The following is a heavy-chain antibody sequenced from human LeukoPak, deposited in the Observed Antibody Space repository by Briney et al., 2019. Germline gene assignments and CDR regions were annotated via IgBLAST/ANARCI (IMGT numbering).Heavy chain of an antibody. CDR1: GGSINGYY. D-gene: IGHD3-10*01. CDR2: SHSSGST. Sequence: SETLSLTCTVSGGSINGYYWTWIRQPAGEGLEWIGYSHSSGSTNYNPSLKGGVTMTLDMSKNQGSLRLTSVTAADTAVYYCTRVFSSCRGSFDLWGQGTMVTVSS. CDR3: TRVFSSCRGSFDL. V-gene: IGHV4-4*07. J-gene: IGHJ3*01.